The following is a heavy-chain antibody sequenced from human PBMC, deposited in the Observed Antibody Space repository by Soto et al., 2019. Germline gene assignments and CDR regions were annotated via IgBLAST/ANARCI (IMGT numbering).Heavy chain of an antibody. CDR2: IIPIFGTA. D-gene: IGHD6-19*01. CDR1: GGTFSSYA. V-gene: IGHV1-69*06. Sequence: QVQLVQSGAEVKKPGSSVKVSCKASGGTFSSYAISWVRQAPGQALEWMGGIIPIFGTANYAQKFQGRVRITGERSTSTAYRGLSSLRSEDTGVCCCARGNGQGLVDGGCYYYGMEVWGEGTTVTVSS. CDR3: ARGNGQGLVDGGCYYYGMEV. J-gene: IGHJ6*04.